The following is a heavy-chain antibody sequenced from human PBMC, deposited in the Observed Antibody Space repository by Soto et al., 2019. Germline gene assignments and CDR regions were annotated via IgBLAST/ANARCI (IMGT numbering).Heavy chain of an antibody. J-gene: IGHJ3*02. Sequence: ASVKVSCKASGYTFSNYGITWVRQAPGQGLEWTGWISAYNGYTYYAQQVQGRVTLTTDTSTSTAYMELKSLTSDDTAVYYRARTSLAVAGRNAFDIWGQGTMVTVSS. D-gene: IGHD6-19*01. CDR2: ISAYNGYT. CDR1: GYTFSNYG. CDR3: ARTSLAVAGRNAFDI. V-gene: IGHV1-18*04.